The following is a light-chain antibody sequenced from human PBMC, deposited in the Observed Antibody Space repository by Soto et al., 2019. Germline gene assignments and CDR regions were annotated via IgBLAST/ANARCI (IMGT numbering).Light chain of an antibody. V-gene: IGKV2-30*01. CDR2: QVS. CDR1: HGLEMSDGKSS. J-gene: IGKJ2*01. Sequence: DVVLAQSPLSLPVSPGQPASISCRSSHGLEMSDGKSSLSWYHQRPGQSPRRLIYQVSNRDSGVPDRFSGSGSGTDFTLRISRVEAEDVGLYYCMQYTLWPHPFGQGTKLEIQ. CDR3: MQYTLWPHP.